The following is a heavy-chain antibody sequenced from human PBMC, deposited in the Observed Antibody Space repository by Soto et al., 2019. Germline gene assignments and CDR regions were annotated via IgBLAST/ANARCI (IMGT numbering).Heavy chain of an antibody. Sequence: QVQLVQSGAEVKKPGASVKVSCKASGYTFTSSGISWLRQAPGQGLEWMGWISAYHGNTNYEQKLQGRGTMTTDTATSKAYMDLRSRRSDDTAVYYCSRDQPNQYSSDWYDPDYYGMDVCEQWTTVTVS. J-gene: IGHJ6*01. V-gene: IGHV1-18*04. CDR3: SRDQPNQYSSDWYDPDYYGMDV. CDR2: ISAYHGNT. D-gene: IGHD6-19*01. CDR1: GYTFTSSG.